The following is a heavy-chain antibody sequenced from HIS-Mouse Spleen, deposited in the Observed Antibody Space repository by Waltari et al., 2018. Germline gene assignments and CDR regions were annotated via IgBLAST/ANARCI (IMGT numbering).Heavy chain of an antibody. V-gene: IGHV4-39*07. CDR2: IYYSGST. CDR1: GGSISSSSYY. D-gene: IGHD6-13*01. Sequence: QLQLQESGPGLVKPSETLSLTCTVSGGSISSSSYYLGWIRQPPGKGQEWIGRIYYSGSTYYNPSLKSRVTISVDTSKNQFSLKLSSVTAADTAVYYCAREIPYSSSWYDWYFDLWGRGTLVTVSS. J-gene: IGHJ2*01. CDR3: AREIPYSSSWYDWYFDL.